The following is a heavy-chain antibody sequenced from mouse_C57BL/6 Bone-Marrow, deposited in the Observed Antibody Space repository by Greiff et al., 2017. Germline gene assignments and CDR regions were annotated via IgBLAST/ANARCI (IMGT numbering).Heavy chain of an antibody. V-gene: IGHV1-7*01. CDR3: ARSPPTVVDYYAMDD. CDR1: GYTFTSYW. CDR2: INPSSGYT. Sequence: QVQLKESGAELAKPGASVKLSCKASGYTFTSYWMHWVKQRPGQGLEWIGYINPSSGYTKYNQKFKDKATLTADKSSSTAYMQLSSLTYEDSTVYYCARSPPTVVDYYAMDDWGQGTSVTVSS. D-gene: IGHD1-1*01. J-gene: IGHJ4*01.